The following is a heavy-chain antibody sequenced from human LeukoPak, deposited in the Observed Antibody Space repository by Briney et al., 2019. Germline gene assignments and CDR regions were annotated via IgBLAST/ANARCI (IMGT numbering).Heavy chain of an antibody. Sequence: SETLSLTCTVSVGSISGHDWSWLRQSAGKALEGLGRIYTGGSTNYNPSLKGRITMSVDTSKNQFSLKLSSVTAADTAMYYCARAFGSTDYWGQGTLVTVSS. CDR1: VGSISGHD. D-gene: IGHD3-10*01. J-gene: IGHJ4*02. CDR3: ARAFGSTDY. CDR2: IYTGGST. V-gene: IGHV4-4*07.